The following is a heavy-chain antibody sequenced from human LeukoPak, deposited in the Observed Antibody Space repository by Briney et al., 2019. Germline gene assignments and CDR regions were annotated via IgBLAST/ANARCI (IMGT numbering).Heavy chain of an antibody. CDR1: GFTFSSYA. V-gene: IGHV3-23*01. CDR2: ISGSGGST. J-gene: IGHJ4*02. D-gene: IGHD2-21*02. CDR3: AKDPFAYCGGDCYAYYFDY. Sequence: GGSLRLSCAASGFTFSSYAMSWVRQAPGKGLEWVSAISGSGGSTYYADSVKGRFTISRDNSKNTLYLQINSLRAEDTAVYYCAKDPFAYCGGDCYAYYFDYWGQGTLVTVSS.